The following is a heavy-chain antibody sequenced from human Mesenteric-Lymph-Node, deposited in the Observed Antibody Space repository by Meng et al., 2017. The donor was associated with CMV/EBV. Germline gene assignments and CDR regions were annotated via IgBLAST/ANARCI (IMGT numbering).Heavy chain of an antibody. D-gene: IGHD2-15*01. V-gene: IGHV1-46*01. J-gene: IGHJ4*02. CDR1: GYTFTSYY. Sequence: CKASGYTFTSYYMHWVRLAPGQGLEWMGIINPSSGSTSYAQKFLVRVTMTRDTSTSTVYMELSSLRSEDTAMYYCARDGGGSNYYFDYWGQGALVTVSS. CDR3: ARDGGGSNYYFDY. CDR2: INPSSGST.